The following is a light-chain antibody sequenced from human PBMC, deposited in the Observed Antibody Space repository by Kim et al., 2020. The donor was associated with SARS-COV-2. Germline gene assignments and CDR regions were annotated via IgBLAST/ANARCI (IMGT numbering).Light chain of an antibody. Sequence: DTVLTQFPATLSLSPGERATLSCRASQSVSTYLAWYQHKPGQPPRLLIHDASNRATGIPPRFSGSGSGTDFTLTISSLEPEDFAIYYCQPRSNWPPTFGGGTKVDIK. CDR3: QPRSNWPPT. V-gene: IGKV3-11*01. J-gene: IGKJ4*01. CDR1: QSVSTY. CDR2: DAS.